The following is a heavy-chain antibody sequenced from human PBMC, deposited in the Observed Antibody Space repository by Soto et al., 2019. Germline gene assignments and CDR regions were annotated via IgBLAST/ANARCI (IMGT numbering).Heavy chain of an antibody. CDR2: IYSGGNT. CDR1: GFSVTANY. D-gene: IGHD3-10*01. CDR3: AKAIWFGESDFDY. Sequence: PGGSLRLSCEVSGFSVTANYMSWVRQAPGKGLEWVSVIYSGGNTYYIDSVKGRFSISRDNSKNTLYLQMNSLRAEDTAVYYCAKAIWFGESDFDYWGQGTLVTVSS. J-gene: IGHJ4*02. V-gene: IGHV3-53*01.